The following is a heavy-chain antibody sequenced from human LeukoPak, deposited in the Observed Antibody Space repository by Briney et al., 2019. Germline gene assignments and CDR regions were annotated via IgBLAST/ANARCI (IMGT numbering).Heavy chain of an antibody. J-gene: IGHJ6*03. D-gene: IGHD4-11*01. Sequence: GSLILSCAASGFTFDDYGMSWVRQAPGKGLEWVAVIWYDGSNKYYADSVKGRFTISRDNSKNTLYLQMNSLRAEDTAVYYCAKFDGLHVYYYYYMDVWGKGTAVTVSS. CDR1: GFTFDDYG. CDR3: AKFDGLHVYYYYYMDV. V-gene: IGHV3-33*06. CDR2: IWYDGSNK.